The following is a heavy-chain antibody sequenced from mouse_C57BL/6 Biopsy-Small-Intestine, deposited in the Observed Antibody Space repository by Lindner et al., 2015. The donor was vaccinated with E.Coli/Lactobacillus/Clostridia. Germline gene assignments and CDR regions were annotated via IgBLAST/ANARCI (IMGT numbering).Heavy chain of an antibody. CDR2: IYPGGVYT. CDR1: GYTFINYW. V-gene: IGHV1-63*01. D-gene: IGHD1-1*02. CDR3: IRAHYGGSFDY. Sequence: VQLQESGAEVARPGTSVKMSCKASGYTFINYWIGWAKQRPGHGLEWIGDIYPGGVYTNYNEKFKDKATLTADRSSSTAYLQFSSLTSEDSAIYFCIRAHYGGSFDYWGQGTTLTVSS. J-gene: IGHJ2*01.